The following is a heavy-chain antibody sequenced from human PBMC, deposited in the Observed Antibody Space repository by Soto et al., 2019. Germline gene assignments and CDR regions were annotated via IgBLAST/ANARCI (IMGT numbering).Heavy chain of an antibody. J-gene: IGHJ4*02. CDR3: ARDLETEWAFDY. CDR2: INAGNGNT. CDR1: GYTFTSYA. Sequence: VSVKVSCKASGYTFTSYAMHWVRQAPGQRLEWMGWINAGNGNTKYSQKFQGRVTITRDTSASTAYMELSSLRSEDTAVYYCARDLETEWAFDYWGQGTLVTVSS. V-gene: IGHV1-3*01. D-gene: IGHD1-1*01.